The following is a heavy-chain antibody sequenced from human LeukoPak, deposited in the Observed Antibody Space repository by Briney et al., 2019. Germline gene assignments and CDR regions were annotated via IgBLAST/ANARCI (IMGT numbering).Heavy chain of an antibody. J-gene: IGHJ4*02. D-gene: IGHD5-18*01. Sequence: SETLSLTCSVSGGPISTSDYWWGCIRQPPGKGLEWIGSVFFSGTTHYHPSLKIRLPLSVDTSQNQFSLKLPSVTAADTALLFCVRQIGIGYWALDYWGQGNLVTVSS. CDR1: GGPISTSDYW. CDR3: VRQIGIGYWALDY. CDR2: VFFSGTT. V-gene: IGHV4-39*01.